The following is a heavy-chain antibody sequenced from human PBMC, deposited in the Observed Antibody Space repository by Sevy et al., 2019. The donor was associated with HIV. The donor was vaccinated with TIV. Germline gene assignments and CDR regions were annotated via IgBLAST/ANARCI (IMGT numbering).Heavy chain of an antibody. CDR3: TRYALTSRTWFDP. J-gene: IGHJ5*02. D-gene: IGHD7-27*01. Sequence: GGSLRLSCAASGFTFSTYAMNWVRRAPGKGLEWVSSLGSGGVTTYYADSVRGRFTISRDISKNTLFLQMNSLRADDTAVYYSTRYALTSRTWFDPWGQGTLVTVSS. CDR2: LGSGGVTT. CDR1: GFTFSTYA. V-gene: IGHV3-23*01.